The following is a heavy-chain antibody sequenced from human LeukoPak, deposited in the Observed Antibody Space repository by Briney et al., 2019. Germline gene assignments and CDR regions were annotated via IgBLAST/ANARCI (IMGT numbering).Heavy chain of an antibody. Sequence: SETLSLTCTVSGGSMSTYYWTWIRQPPGKGLEWIGYIYYTGSTNYNPSLKNRVTISVDTSKNQFSLRLSSVTAADTAVYYCAGMRITTPTVRTLDYWGQGTLVTVSS. CDR3: AGMRITTPTVRTLDY. D-gene: IGHD1-14*01. CDR1: GGSMSTYY. J-gene: IGHJ4*02. CDR2: IYYTGST. V-gene: IGHV4-59*01.